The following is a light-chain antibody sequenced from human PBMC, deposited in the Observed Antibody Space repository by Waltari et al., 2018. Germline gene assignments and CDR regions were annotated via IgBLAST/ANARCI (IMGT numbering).Light chain of an antibody. J-gene: IGKJ1*01. Sequence: EIVLTQSPGTLSLSPGERATLSCRASQSVSSSYLAWYQQKPGQAPRLLIYGASSRATGIPDRFSVSGSGTDFTLTIDRLEPEDFAVYYCQQYGSSPRTFGQGTKVEIK. CDR1: QSVSSSY. CDR2: GAS. V-gene: IGKV3-20*01. CDR3: QQYGSSPRT.